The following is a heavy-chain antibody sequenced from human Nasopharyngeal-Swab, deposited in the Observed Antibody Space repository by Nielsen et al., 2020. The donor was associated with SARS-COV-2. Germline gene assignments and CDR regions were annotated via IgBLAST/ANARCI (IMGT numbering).Heavy chain of an antibody. CDR3: ARLLLSKYFDY. J-gene: IGHJ4*02. CDR2: IYPGDSDT. CDR1: GYISSNYW. Sequence: KASSKGSGYISSNYWIGWVRQMPGKGLEWVGIIYPGDSDTRYSPFFQGQVTFSADKSISTTYLQWSSLKASDTAMYYCARLLLSKYFDYWGQGTLVTVSS. V-gene: IGHV5-51*01.